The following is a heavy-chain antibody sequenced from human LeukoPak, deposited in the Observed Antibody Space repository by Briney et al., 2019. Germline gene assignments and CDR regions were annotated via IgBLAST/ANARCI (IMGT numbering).Heavy chain of an antibody. Sequence: GGSLRLSCAASGFTFSSYSMNWVRQAPGKGLEWVAVIWYDGSNKYYADSVKGRFTISRDNSKNTLYLQMNSLRAEDTAVYYCARDYYYGSGSYYYYYGMDVWGQGTTVTVSS. CDR1: GFTFSSYS. V-gene: IGHV3-33*08. J-gene: IGHJ6*02. CDR3: ARDYYYGSGSYYYYYGMDV. D-gene: IGHD3-10*01. CDR2: IWYDGSNK.